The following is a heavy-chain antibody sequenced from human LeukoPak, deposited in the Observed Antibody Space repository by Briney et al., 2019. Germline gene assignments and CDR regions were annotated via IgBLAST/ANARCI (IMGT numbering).Heavy chain of an antibody. CDR1: GGSISSSSYY. CDR2: IYYSGST. Sequence: PSETLSLTCTVSGGSISSSSYYWGWLRQPPGKGLEWIGSIYYSGSTFYNPSLKSRVTISVDTSRNQFSLKLSSVTAADTAVYHCARGLRWGQGTLVTVSS. J-gene: IGHJ4*02. V-gene: IGHV4-39*01. CDR3: ARGLR.